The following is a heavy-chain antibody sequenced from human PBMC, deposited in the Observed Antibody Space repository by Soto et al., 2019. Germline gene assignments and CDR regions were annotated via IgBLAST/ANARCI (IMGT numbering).Heavy chain of an antibody. CDR2: IHYRGST. CDR3: ARDDSTDCSNGVCSFFYNHDMDV. J-gene: IGHJ6*02. D-gene: IGHD2-8*01. V-gene: IGHV4-31*03. Sequence: SETLSLTCSVSGGSISSGDSYWSWIRQHPGKGLEWIGYIHYRGSTYFNPSLKSRVSISIDTSKNQFSLKLSSVSAADTAVYYCARDDSTDCSNGVCSFFYNHDMDVWGQGTTVTVSS. CDR1: GGSISSGDSY.